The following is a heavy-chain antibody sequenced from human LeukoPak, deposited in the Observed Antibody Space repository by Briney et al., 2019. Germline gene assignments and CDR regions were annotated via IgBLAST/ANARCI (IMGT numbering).Heavy chain of an antibody. CDR2: IYYSGST. Sequence: PSETLSLTCTVSGGSISSGGYYWSWIRQHPGKGLEWIGYIYYSGSTYYNPSLKSRVTISVDTSKNQFSLKLSSVTAADTAVYYCARDRLSSSWYGERFDPWGQGTLVTVSS. CDR1: GGSISSGGYY. J-gene: IGHJ5*02. V-gene: IGHV4-31*03. D-gene: IGHD6-13*01. CDR3: ARDRLSSSWYGERFDP.